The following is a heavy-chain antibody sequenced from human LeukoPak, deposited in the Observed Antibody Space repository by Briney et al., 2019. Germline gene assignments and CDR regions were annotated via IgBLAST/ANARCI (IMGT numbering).Heavy chain of an antibody. CDR3: AKDRQWLNYYYYGMDV. CDR2: IWFDGSND. J-gene: IGHJ6*02. D-gene: IGHD6-19*01. V-gene: IGHV3-33*06. CDR1: GFTFSAYG. Sequence: GKSLRLSCAASGFTFSAYGIHWVRQAPGKGLEWVAVIWFDGSNDYFADSVKGRFTISRGNSKNTLYLQMNSLRAEDTAVYYCAKDRQWLNYYYYGMDVWGQGTTVTVSS.